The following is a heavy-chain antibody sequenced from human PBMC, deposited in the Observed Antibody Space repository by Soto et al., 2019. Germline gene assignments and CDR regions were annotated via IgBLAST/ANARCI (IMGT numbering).Heavy chain of an antibody. CDR1: GYTFTGYY. D-gene: IGHD6-13*01. Sequence: ASVKVSCKASGYTFTGYYMHWVRQAPGQGLEWMGWINPNSGGTNYAQKFQGWVTMTRDTSISTAYMELSRLRSDDTAVYYCARGSIAAAGKYFQHWAQGTLVTVSS. J-gene: IGHJ1*01. V-gene: IGHV1-2*04. CDR3: ARGSIAAAGKYFQH. CDR2: INPNSGGT.